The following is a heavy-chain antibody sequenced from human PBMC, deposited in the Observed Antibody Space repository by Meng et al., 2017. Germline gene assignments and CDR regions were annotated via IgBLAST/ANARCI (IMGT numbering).Heavy chain of an antibody. J-gene: IGHJ4*01. Sequence: GESLKISCAASGFTFSSYEMNWVRQAPGKGLEWVSYISSSGSTIYYADSVKGRFTISRDNAKNSLYLQMNSLRAEDTAVYYCARVRSMYYDSSCYFDYWGQGTLVTVSS. D-gene: IGHD3-22*01. CDR2: ISSSGSTI. V-gene: IGHV3-48*03. CDR1: GFTFSSYE. CDR3: ARVRSMYYDSSCYFDY.